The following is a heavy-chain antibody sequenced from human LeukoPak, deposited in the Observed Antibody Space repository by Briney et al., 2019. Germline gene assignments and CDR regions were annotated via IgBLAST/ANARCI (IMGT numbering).Heavy chain of an antibody. J-gene: IGHJ4*02. CDR1: GFTFSDYY. D-gene: IGHD4-17*01. V-gene: IGHV3-11*06. CDR3: ARNGDGDRIFDY. Sequence: EPGGSLRLSCAASGFTFSDYYMSWIRQAPGKGLEWVSYISSSSSYTNYADSVKGRFTISRDNTKNSLYLQMNSLRAEDTAVYYCARNGDGDRIFDYWGQGTLVTVSS. CDR2: ISSSSSYT.